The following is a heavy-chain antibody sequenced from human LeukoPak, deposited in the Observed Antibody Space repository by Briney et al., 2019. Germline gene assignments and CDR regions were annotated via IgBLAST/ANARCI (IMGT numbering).Heavy chain of an antibody. D-gene: IGHD1-26*01. J-gene: IGHJ4*02. CDR2: IRYGGSA. Sequence: SEPLSLTCTVSGDSISSSGCYWGWIRQSPGKGLDWIGSIRYGGSAFYNPSLKNRVTISVDTSKNQFSLMLTSVTAADTAIYYCARPASSGNYAYWGQGTLVTVSS. CDR1: GDSISSSGCY. CDR3: ARPASSGNYAY. V-gene: IGHV4-39*01.